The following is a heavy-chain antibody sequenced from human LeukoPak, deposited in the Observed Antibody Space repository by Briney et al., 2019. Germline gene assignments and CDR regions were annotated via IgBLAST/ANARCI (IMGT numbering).Heavy chain of an antibody. CDR1: GYSIGSGYF. J-gene: IGHJ4*02. V-gene: IGHV4-38-2*02. D-gene: IGHD3-9*01. Sequence: SETLSLTCTVSGYSIGSGYFWGWIRQPPGKGLEWIGSVYRSVNTYYNPSLKSRVTISVDTSKNQFSLKLSPVTAADTAVYYCARVQYYDILTGYSPFDYWGQGTLVTVSS. CDR2: VYRSVNT. CDR3: ARVQYYDILTGYSPFDY.